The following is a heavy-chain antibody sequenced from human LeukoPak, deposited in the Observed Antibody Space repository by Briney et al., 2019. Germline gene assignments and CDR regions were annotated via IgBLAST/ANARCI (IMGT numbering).Heavy chain of an antibody. V-gene: IGHV3-21*01. CDR3: ARDLVFYYFDSSGYFGAFDI. J-gene: IGHJ3*02. CDR2: ITSSSGYI. CDR1: GFTFSSYS. Sequence: GGSLRLSCTAPGFTFSSYSMNWVRQAPGKGLEWVSSITSSSGYIHYADSVRGRFTLSRDNAKNSLYLQMNSLRAEDTAVYYCARDLVFYYFDSSGYFGAFDIWGQGTMVTVSS. D-gene: IGHD3-22*01.